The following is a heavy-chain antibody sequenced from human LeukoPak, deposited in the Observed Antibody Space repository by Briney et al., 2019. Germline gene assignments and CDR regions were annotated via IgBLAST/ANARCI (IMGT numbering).Heavy chain of an antibody. J-gene: IGHJ4*02. D-gene: IGHD6-19*01. CDR2: IYSGGST. CDR1: GFTVSSNY. CDR3: ASHQAVAVAGFDY. V-gene: IGHV3-53*01. Sequence: GGSLRLSCAASGFTVSSNYMSWVRQAPGKGLEWVSVIYSGGSTYYADSVKGRFTISRDNSKNTLYLQMNSLRAEDTAVYYCASHQAVAVAGFDYWGQGTLVTVSS.